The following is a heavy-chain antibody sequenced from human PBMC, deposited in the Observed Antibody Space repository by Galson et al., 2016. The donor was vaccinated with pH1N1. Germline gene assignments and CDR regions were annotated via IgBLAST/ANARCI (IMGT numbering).Heavy chain of an antibody. CDR1: GYSVTRYY. J-gene: IGHJ4*02. CDR2: IDPSDGTT. Sequence: SVKVSCKASGYSVTRYYMHWVRQAPGQGLEWMGIIDPSDGTTTYSQKFRGRITMTRDTPTNSVYMELSSLTSDDTAVYYCARRYYLDYWGQGTLITVSS. CDR3: ARRYYLDY. V-gene: IGHV1-46*01.